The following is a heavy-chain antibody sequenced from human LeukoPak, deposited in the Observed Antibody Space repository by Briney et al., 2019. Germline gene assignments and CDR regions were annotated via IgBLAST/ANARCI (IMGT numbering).Heavy chain of an antibody. CDR3: AKDSSEEGFDY. CDR1: GFIFSSYG. CDR2: IRSDGSNK. D-gene: IGHD2-2*01. J-gene: IGHJ4*02. V-gene: IGHV3-30*02. Sequence: GGSLRLSCAASGFIFSSYGMHWVRQAPGKGLEWVAYIRSDGSNKYYADSVKGRFTISRDNSKNTLYLQMNSLRAEDTTVYYCAKDSSEEGFDYWGQGTLVTVSS.